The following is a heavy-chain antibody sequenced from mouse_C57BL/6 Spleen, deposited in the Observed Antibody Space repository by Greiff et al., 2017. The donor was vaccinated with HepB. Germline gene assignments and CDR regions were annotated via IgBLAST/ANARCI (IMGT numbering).Heavy chain of an antibody. J-gene: IGHJ4*01. Sequence: VKLKQPGAELVKPGASVKLSCKASGYTFTSYWMHWVKQRPGQGLEWIGMIHPNSGSTNYNEKFKSKATLTVDKSSSTAYMQLSSLTSEDSAVYYCARKGGYYYAMDYWGQGTSVTVSS. V-gene: IGHV1-64*01. CDR1: GYTFTSYW. CDR2: IHPNSGST. CDR3: ARKGGYYYAMDY.